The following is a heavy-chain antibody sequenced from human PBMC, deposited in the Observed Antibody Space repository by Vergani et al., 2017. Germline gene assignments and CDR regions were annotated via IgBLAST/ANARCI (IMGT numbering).Heavy chain of an antibody. D-gene: IGHD5-24*01. CDR1: GVSIKSRSYY. CDR3: ARDKAIELAGRMHYYYAIDV. V-gene: IGHV4-39*02. J-gene: IGHJ6*02. CDR2: IYDNGNT. Sequence: QLQLQESAPGLVKPSETLSLTCAVSGVSIKSRSYYWGWIRQSPGKGLEWIGSIYDNGNTYYNPSLKSRVAISVDTSKNQVSLNLGSVTAADTAVYYCARDKAIELAGRMHYYYAIDVWGQGATVTVSS.